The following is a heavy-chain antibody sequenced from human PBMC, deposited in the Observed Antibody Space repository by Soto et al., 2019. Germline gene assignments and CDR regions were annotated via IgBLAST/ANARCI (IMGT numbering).Heavy chain of an antibody. J-gene: IGHJ5*02. CDR3: ARDSSHDVWRGYP. CDR2: ISSSSSYI. CDR1: GFTFSSYS. V-gene: IGHV3-21*01. Sequence: EVQLVESGGGLVKPGGSLRLSCAASGFTFSSYSMNWVRQAPGKGLEWVSSISSSSSYIYYADSVKGRFTIFRYNAKNSLYLPMNSLRAEDMAVYYCARDSSHDVWRGYPWVQGTLVTVSS. D-gene: IGHD3-3*01.